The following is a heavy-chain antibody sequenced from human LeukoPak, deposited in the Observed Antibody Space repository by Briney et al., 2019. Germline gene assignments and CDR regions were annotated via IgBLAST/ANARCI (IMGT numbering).Heavy chain of an antibody. V-gene: IGHV3-21*01. CDR2: ISSSNSYI. CDR1: GFTFSSYS. Sequence: GGSLRLSCAASGFTFSSYSMNWVRQAPGKGLEWVSSISSSNSYIYYADSVKGRFTISRDNAKNSLYLQMNSLRAEDTAVYYCARDMGVVVVPAAMRSFYYGMDVWGQGTTVTVSS. J-gene: IGHJ6*02. CDR3: ARDMGVVVVPAAMRSFYYGMDV. D-gene: IGHD2-2*01.